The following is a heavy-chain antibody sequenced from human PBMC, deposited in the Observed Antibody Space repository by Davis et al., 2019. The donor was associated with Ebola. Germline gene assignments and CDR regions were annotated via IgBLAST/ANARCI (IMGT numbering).Heavy chain of an antibody. V-gene: IGHV1-69*06. CDR3: ARKVAVAHDAFEI. CDR2: IIPLFGKT. J-gene: IGHJ3*02. D-gene: IGHD6-19*01. Sequence: AASVKVSCKASGGSFGSYTVTWVRQAPGQGLEWVGGIIPLFGKTNYAQKFQGRVTLTADKSTGTVYMELSSLKSEDTALYYCARKVAVAHDAFEIWGQGAMVTVSS. CDR1: GGSFGSYT.